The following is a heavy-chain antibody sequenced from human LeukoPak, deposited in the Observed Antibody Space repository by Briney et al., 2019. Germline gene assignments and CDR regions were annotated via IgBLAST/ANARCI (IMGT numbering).Heavy chain of an antibody. V-gene: IGHV3-7*01. D-gene: IGHD1-26*01. Sequence: GGSLRLSCAASGSTFSSYWMSWVRQAPGKELEWVANIKQDGSEKYYVNSVKGRFTISRVNAKNSLYLQMNSLRAEDTAVYYCARGGTYYRSWGQGTLVTVSS. CDR2: IKQDGSEK. CDR3: ARGGTYYRS. J-gene: IGHJ5*02. CDR1: GSTFSSYW.